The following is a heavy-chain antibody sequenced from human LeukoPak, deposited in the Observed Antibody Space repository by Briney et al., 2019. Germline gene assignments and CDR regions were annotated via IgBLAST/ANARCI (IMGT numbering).Heavy chain of an antibody. CDR3: AKDYYDSSGYWDRLND. D-gene: IGHD3-22*01. CDR2: ISGSGGST. Sequence: GGSLRLSCAASGFTFSSYAMSWVRQAPGKGLEWVSAISGSGGSTYYADSVKGRFTISRDNSKNTLYLQMNSLRAEDTAVYYCAKDYYDSSGYWDRLNDWGQGTLVTVSS. J-gene: IGHJ4*02. CDR1: GFTFSSYA. V-gene: IGHV3-23*01.